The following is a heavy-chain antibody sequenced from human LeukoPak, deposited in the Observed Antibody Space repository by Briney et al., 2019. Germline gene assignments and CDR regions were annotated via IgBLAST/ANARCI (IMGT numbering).Heavy chain of an antibody. J-gene: IGHJ3*02. D-gene: IGHD3-22*01. CDR3: ARPTYYDSSGYYNLGDAFDI. CDR1: GFTFSSYS. Sequence: PGGSLRLSCAASGFTFSSYSMNWVRQAPGKGLEWVSSISSSSSYIYYADSVKGRFTISRDNAKNSLYRQMNSLRAEDTAVYYCARPTYYDSSGYYNLGDAFDIWGQGTMVTVSS. V-gene: IGHV3-21*01. CDR2: ISSSSSYI.